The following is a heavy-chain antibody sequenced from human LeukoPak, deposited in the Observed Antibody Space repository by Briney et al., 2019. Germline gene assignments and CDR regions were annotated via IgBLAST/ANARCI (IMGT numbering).Heavy chain of an antibody. V-gene: IGHV3-33*01. D-gene: IGHD3-10*01. CDR2: IWYDGSNK. CDR3: ARGSGSSQYYFDY. J-gene: IGHJ4*02. CDR1: GFTFSSYG. Sequence: PGGSLRLSCAASGFTFSSYGMHWVRQAPGKGLEWVAVIWYDGSNKYYADSVKGRFTISRDNSKNTLYLQMNSLRAEDTAVYYCARGSGSSQYYFDYWRQGTLVTVSS.